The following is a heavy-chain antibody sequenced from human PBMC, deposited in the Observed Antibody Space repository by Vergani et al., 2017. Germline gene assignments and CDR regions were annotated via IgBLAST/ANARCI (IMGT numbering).Heavy chain of an antibody. CDR3: ASGSLWSQLYYYGMDV. Sequence: QVQLQESGPGLVKPSETLSLTCAVSGYSISSGDYYWSWIRQPPGKGLEWIGYIYYSGSTYYNPSLKSRVTISVDTSKNQFSLKLSSVTAADTAVYYCASGSLWSQLYYYGMDVWGQGTTVTVSS. V-gene: IGHV4-30-4*08. CDR1: GYSISSGDYY. D-gene: IGHD3-3*01. J-gene: IGHJ6*02. CDR2: IYYSGST.